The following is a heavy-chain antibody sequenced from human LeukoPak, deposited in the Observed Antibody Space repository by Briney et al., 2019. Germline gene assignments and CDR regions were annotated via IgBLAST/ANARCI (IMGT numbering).Heavy chain of an antibody. CDR2: IIPIFGTA. CDR1: GGTFSSYA. CDR3: ASGIAAHRLGRYYMDV. Sequence: SVKVSCKASGGTFSSYAISWVRQAPGQGLEWMGGIIPIFGTANYAQKFQGRVTITTDESTSTAYMELSSLRSEDTAVYYCASGIAAHRLGRYYMDVWGKGTTVTVSS. D-gene: IGHD6-6*01. V-gene: IGHV1-69*05. J-gene: IGHJ6*03.